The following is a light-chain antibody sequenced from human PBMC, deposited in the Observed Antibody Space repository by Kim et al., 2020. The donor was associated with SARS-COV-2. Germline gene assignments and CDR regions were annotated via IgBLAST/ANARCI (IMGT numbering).Light chain of an antibody. CDR2: DVN. Sequence: QSALTQPASMSGSPGQSITISCTGTSSDVGGYNYVSWYQHHPGKAPTLMIYDVNKRPSGVSNRFSGSKSGNTASLTISGLQADDEADYYCSSYTSSTTWVFGGGTQLTVL. CDR1: SSDVGGYNY. CDR3: SSYTSSTTWV. J-gene: IGLJ3*02. V-gene: IGLV2-14*03.